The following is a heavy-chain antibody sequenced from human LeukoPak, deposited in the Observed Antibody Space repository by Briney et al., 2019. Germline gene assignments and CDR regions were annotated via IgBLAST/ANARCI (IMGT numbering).Heavy chain of an antibody. CDR1: GGSISSYY. Sequence: PSETLSLTCTVSGGSISSYYWSWIRQPPGKGLEWIKYIYYSGSTNYNPSLKSRVTISVDTSKNQFSLKLSSVTAADTAVYYCARGRQDIVVVPAAFGFDPWGQGTLVTVSS. CDR3: ARGRQDIVVVPAAFGFDP. V-gene: IGHV4-59*01. J-gene: IGHJ5*02. CDR2: IYYSGST. D-gene: IGHD2-2*01.